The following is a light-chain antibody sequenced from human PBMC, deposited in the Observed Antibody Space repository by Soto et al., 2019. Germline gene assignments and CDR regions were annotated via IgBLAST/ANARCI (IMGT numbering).Light chain of an antibody. CDR1: QSVSSTY. Sequence: EIVLTQSPGTLYLSPGERATLSCRASQSVSSTYLGWYQQKPGQAPRILISGASSRATGIPDRFSDSGSGTDFTLTISRLAPEDFAVYYCQQYGSIPFTFGPGTKVDI. J-gene: IGKJ3*01. CDR2: GAS. V-gene: IGKV3-20*01. CDR3: QQYGSIPFT.